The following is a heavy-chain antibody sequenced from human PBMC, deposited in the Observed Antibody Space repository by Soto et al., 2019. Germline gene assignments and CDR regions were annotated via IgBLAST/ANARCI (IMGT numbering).Heavy chain of an antibody. CDR2: IIPIFGTA. CDR3: GLGIVVVVGACVHE. V-gene: IGHV1-69*13. J-gene: IGHJ4*02. Sequence: SVKVSCKASGGTFSSYAISWVRQAPGQGLEWMEGIIPIFGTANYAQKFQGRVTITADESTSTAYMELSSLRSEDTAVYYCGLGIVVVVGACVHEWSQGSVLTVYS. CDR1: GGTFSSYA. D-gene: IGHD2-15*01.